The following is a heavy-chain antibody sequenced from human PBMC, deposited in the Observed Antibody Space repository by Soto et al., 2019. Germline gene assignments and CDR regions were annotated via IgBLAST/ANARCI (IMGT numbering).Heavy chain of an antibody. V-gene: IGHV3-23*01. J-gene: IGHJ4*02. CDR2: ISGSGGAT. CDR3: ARVLTGYALYYFDY. Sequence: GSLRLSCATSGFTFSNCGMSWVRQAPGKGLEWVSAISGSGGATYYADSVKGRFTISRDSSKNTLFMQLNSLRAEDTAVYFCARVLTGYALYYFDYWGQGTLVTVSS. D-gene: IGHD3-9*01. CDR1: GFTFSNCG.